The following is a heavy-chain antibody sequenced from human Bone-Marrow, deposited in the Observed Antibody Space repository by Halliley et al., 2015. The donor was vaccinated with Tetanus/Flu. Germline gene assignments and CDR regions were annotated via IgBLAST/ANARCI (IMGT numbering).Heavy chain of an antibody. CDR3: ARGEGSFDL. D-gene: IGHD2-21*01. V-gene: IGHV3-20*03. Sequence: KGVGWVSGSDWSSSRTGYAGSVKGRFTISRDKAKNALYLQMSSLRAEDTALYYCARGEGSFDLGGQGTLVTVSS. J-gene: IGHJ4*02. CDR2: SDWSSSRT.